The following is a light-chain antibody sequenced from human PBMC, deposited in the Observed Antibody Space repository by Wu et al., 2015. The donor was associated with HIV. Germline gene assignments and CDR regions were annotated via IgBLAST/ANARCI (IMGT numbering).Light chain of an antibody. Sequence: MTQSPATLSVSPGERATLSCRASQSVSSNLAWYQQKPGTAPKLLIYAASSLQSGVPSRFSGSGSGTDFTLTISSLQPEDFATYYCQQSFSALPLTFGGGTKVEIK. CDR1: QSVSSN. J-gene: IGKJ4*01. CDR2: AAS. CDR3: QQSFSALPLT. V-gene: IGKV1-39*01.